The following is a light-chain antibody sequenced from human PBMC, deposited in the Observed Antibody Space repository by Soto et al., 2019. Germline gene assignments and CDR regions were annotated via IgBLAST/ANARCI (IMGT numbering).Light chain of an antibody. CDR2: DVS. Sequence: QSALTQPRSVSGSPGQSVTISCTGTSSDVGGYNYVSWYQQHPGKAPKLMIYDVSKRPSGVPDRFSGCKSGNTASLTISGLQAEDEADYYCCSYAGSYTFGFGTGTKVTVL. CDR3: CSYAGSYTFG. CDR1: SSDVGGYNY. J-gene: IGLJ1*01. V-gene: IGLV2-11*01.